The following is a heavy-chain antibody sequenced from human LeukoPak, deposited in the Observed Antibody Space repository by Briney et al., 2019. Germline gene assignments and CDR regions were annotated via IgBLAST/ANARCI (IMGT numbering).Heavy chain of an antibody. CDR2: ISGSGINT. D-gene: IGHD3-22*01. Sequence: SGGSLRLSCAASGFTFRSSAMSWVRQAPGKGLEWVSGISGSGINTDYADSVKGRFTIPRDNSQNTLYLQMNSLRAEDTAVYYCAKVGSDYDSSGHNWFDPWGQGTLVTVSS. V-gene: IGHV3-23*01. CDR1: GFTFRSSA. J-gene: IGHJ5*02. CDR3: AKVGSDYDSSGHNWFDP.